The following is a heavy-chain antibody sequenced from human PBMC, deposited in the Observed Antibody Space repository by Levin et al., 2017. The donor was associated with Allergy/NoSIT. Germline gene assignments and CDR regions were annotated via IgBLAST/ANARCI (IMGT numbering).Heavy chain of an antibody. D-gene: IGHD1-20*01. Sequence: SGESLKISCAASGFTFSSYAMSWVRQAPGKGLEWVSAISGSGGSTYYADSVKGRFTISRDNSKNTLYLQMNSLRAEDTAVYYCAKIGRALITGPIDYWGQGTLVTVSS. CDR1: GFTFSSYA. J-gene: IGHJ4*02. V-gene: IGHV3-23*01. CDR3: AKIGRALITGPIDY. CDR2: ISGSGGST.